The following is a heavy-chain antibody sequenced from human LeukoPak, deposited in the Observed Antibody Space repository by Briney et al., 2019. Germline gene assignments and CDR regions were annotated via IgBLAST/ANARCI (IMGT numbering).Heavy chain of an antibody. D-gene: IGHD2-2*01. Sequence: SETLSLTCTVSGGSISSSGNYWAWIRQPPGKGLEWIGSIYYSGSTYYNPSLKSRVTISVDTSKNQFSLRLSPVTAADTAVYYCARGICSSTSCYATGYFHNWGQGTLVTVSS. J-gene: IGHJ1*01. CDR2: IYYSGST. CDR3: ARGICSSTSCYATGYFHN. CDR1: GGSISSSGNY. V-gene: IGHV4-39*01.